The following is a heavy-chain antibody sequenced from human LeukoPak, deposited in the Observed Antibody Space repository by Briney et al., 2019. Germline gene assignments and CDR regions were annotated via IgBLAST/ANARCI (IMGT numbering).Heavy chain of an antibody. J-gene: IGHJ4*02. CDR1: GGSISSYY. CDR3: ARRGGYCSGGSCYSWGY. Sequence: PSETLSLTCTVSGGSISSYYWGWIRQPPGKGLEWIGSIYYSGSTYYNPPLKSRVTISVDTSKNQFSLKLSSVTAADTAVYYCARRGGYCSGGSCYSWGYWGQGTLVTVSS. D-gene: IGHD2-15*01. V-gene: IGHV4-39*01. CDR2: IYYSGST.